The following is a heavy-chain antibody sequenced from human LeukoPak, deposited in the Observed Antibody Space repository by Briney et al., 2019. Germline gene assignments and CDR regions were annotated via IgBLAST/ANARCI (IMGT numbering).Heavy chain of an antibody. CDR1: GFTFSNYR. V-gene: IGHV3-21*01. CDR2: ISSSSSYI. D-gene: IGHD3-22*01. CDR3: ARTSDTSGRLYWYFDL. J-gene: IGHJ2*01. Sequence: GGSLRLSCAASGFTFSNYRMNWVRQAPGKGLEWVSSISSSSSYIDYADSVKGRFTISRDNAKNSLYLQMNSLRAEDTAVYYCARTSDTSGRLYWYFDLWGRGALVTVSS.